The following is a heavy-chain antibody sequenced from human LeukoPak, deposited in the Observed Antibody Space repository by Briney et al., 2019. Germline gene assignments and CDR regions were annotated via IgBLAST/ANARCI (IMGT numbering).Heavy chain of an antibody. J-gene: IGHJ5*02. V-gene: IGHV4-34*01. CDR2: INHSGSS. Sequence: SETLSLTCAVYGGSFSGYYWSWIRQPPGKGLEWIGEINHSGSSNDNPSPKSRVTISVDTSKNQFSLKVSSVTAADTAVYYCARGPPRMKNWFDPWGQGTLVTVSS. D-gene: IGHD2-8*01. CDR3: ARGPPRMKNWFDP. CDR1: GGSFSGYY.